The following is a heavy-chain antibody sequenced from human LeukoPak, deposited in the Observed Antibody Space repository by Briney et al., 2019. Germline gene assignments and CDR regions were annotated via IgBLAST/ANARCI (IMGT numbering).Heavy chain of an antibody. Sequence: PSETLSLTCTVSGGSITSGSYFWSWIRQPAGKGLEYIGRVHISGSINYNPSLKSRVTVSLDTSKKQFSLKLSSVTASDTAVYYCARDLVENSRGHDFWGQGILVIVSS. CDR3: ARDLVENSRGHDF. J-gene: IGHJ4*02. CDR1: GGSITSGSYF. V-gene: IGHV4-61*02. D-gene: IGHD2-15*01. CDR2: VHISGSI.